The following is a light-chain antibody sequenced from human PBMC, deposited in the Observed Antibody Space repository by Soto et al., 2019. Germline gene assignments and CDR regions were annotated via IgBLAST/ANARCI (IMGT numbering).Light chain of an antibody. CDR3: SSFTSSTTYV. V-gene: IGLV2-14*01. CDR1: SSDVGGCNY. CDR2: DVS. Sequence: QSVLTQPASVSGSPGQSIAISCTGTSSDVGGCNYVSWYQQHPGKAPKLMIYDVSNRPSGVSNRFSGSKSGNTASLTISGLQTGDEADYYCSSFTSSTTYVFGTGTRSPS. J-gene: IGLJ1*01.